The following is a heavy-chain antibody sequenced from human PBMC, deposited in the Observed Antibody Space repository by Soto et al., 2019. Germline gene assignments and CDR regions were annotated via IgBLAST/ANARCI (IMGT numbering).Heavy chain of an antibody. D-gene: IGHD3-10*01. J-gene: IGHJ4*02. CDR1: GSTFTSYG. V-gene: IGHV1-18*01. CDR2: ISAYNGNT. Sequence: ASVKVSCKASGSTFTSYGISWVRQAPGQVLEWMGWISAYNGNTNYAQKLQGRVTMTTDTSTSTVYMELRSLRSDDTAVYYCARDYGSGSYPNGAYFDYWGQGTLVTVSS. CDR3: ARDYGSGSYPNGAYFDY.